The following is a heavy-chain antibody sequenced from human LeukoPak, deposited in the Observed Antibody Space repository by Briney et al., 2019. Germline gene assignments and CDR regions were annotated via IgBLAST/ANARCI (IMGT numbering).Heavy chain of an antibody. Sequence: GGSLRLSCAASGFTFSNAWMSWVRQAPGKGLEWVGRIKSKTDGGTTDYAAPVKGRFTISRDDSKNTLYLQMNSLKTEDTAVYYCPTDRASYSSSWPAEYFQHWGQGTLVTVSS. CDR3: PTDRASYSSSWPAEYFQH. D-gene: IGHD6-13*01. J-gene: IGHJ1*01. CDR1: GFTFSNAW. CDR2: IKSKTDGGTT. V-gene: IGHV3-15*01.